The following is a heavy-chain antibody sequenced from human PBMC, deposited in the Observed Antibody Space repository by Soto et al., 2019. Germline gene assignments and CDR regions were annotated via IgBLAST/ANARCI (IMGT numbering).Heavy chain of an antibody. D-gene: IGHD3-3*01. V-gene: IGHV3-23*01. Sequence: GGSLRLSCAASGFTFSSYAMSWVRQAPGKGLEWVSAISGSGGSTYYADSVKGRFTISRDNSKNTLYLQMNSLSAEDTAVYYCLRFLEWLLYCDYWGQGTLVTVSS. CDR3: LRFLEWLLYCDY. J-gene: IGHJ4*02. CDR1: GFTFSSYA. CDR2: ISGSGGST.